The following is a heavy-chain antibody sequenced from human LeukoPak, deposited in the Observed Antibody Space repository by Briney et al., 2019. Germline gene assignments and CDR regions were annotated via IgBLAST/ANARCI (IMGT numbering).Heavy chain of an antibody. V-gene: IGHV1-58*02. J-gene: IGHJ3*02. CDR1: GFTFTSSA. D-gene: IGHD4-17*01. CDR2: IVVGSGNT. CDR3: FTVTTGVPNAFDI. Sequence: SVKVSCKASGFTFTSSAMQWVRQARGQRLEWIGWIVVGSGNTNYAQKFQERVTITRDMSTSTAYMELSSLRSEDTAVYYCFTVTTGVPNAFDIWGQGTMVTVSS.